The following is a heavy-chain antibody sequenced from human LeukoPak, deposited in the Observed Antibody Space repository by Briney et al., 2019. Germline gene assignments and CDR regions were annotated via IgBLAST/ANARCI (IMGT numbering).Heavy chain of an antibody. Sequence: GGSLRLSCAASGFTFSSYSMNWVRQAPGKGLEWVSYISSSSTIYYADSVKGRFTISRDNAKNSLYLQMNSLRDEDTAVYYCARGGIAVAGHYWGQEPWSPSPQ. CDR2: ISSSSTI. J-gene: IGHJ4*01. CDR3: ARGGIAVAGHY. V-gene: IGHV3-48*02. D-gene: IGHD6-19*01. CDR1: GFTFSSYS.